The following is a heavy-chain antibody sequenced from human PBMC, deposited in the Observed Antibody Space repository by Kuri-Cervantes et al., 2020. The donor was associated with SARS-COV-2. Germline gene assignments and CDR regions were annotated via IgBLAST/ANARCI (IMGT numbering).Heavy chain of an antibody. CDR3: AKDLSGGIAAAGIFDY. V-gene: IGHV3-30*02. Sequence: GGSLRLSCAASGFTFSTYAMNWVRQAPGKGLEWVAFIRYDGSNKYYADSVKGRFTISRDNSKNTLYLQMNSLRAEDTAVYYCAKDLSGGIAAAGIFDYWGQGTLVTVSS. J-gene: IGHJ4*02. D-gene: IGHD6-13*01. CDR1: GFTFSTYA. CDR2: IRYDGSNK.